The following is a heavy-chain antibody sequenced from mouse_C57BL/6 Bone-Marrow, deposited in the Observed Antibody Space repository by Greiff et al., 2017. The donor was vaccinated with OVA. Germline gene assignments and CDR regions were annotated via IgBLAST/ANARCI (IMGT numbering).Heavy chain of an antibody. Sequence: EVMLVESGGDLVKPGGSLKLSCAASGFTFSSYGMSWVRQTPDKRLEWVATISSGGSYTYYPDSVKGRFTISRDNAKNTLYLQMSSLKSEDTAMYYCARQSTTVDYWGQGTTLTVSS. D-gene: IGHD1-1*01. J-gene: IGHJ2*01. CDR3: ARQSTTVDY. CDR2: ISSGGSYT. CDR1: GFTFSSYG. V-gene: IGHV5-6*02.